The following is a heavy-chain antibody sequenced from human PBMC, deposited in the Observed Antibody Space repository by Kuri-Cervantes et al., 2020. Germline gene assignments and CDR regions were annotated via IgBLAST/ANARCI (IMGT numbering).Heavy chain of an antibody. CDR2: IYYSGST. J-gene: IGHJ4*02. CDR3: ARRFYAIFGVVPFDY. D-gene: IGHD3-3*01. CDR1: GGSISSYY. V-gene: IGHV4-59*12. Sequence: GSLRLSCTVSGGSISSYYWSWIRQPPGKGLEWIGYIYYSGSTNYNPSLKSRVTISVDKSKNQFSLRLSSVTAADTAIYYCARRFYAIFGVVPFDYWGQGALVTVSS.